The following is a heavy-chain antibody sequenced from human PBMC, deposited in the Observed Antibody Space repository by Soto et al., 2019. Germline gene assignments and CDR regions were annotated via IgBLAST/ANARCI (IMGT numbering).Heavy chain of an antibody. D-gene: IGHD3-22*01. J-gene: IGHJ2*01. CDR3: VREDTMIVVVHWYFDL. Sequence: QVQLQESGPGLVKPSETLSLTCTVSGGSISSYYWSWIRQPAGKGLEWIGRIYTSGSTNYNPSLKSRVTMSVDTSKNQFSLKLSSVTAADTAVYYCVREDTMIVVVHWYFDLWGRGTLVTVSS. V-gene: IGHV4-4*07. CDR2: IYTSGST. CDR1: GGSISSYY.